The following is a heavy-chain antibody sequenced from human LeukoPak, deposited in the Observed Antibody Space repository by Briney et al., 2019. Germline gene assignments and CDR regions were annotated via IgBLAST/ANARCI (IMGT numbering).Heavy chain of an antibody. CDR3: ARDSINDFWSGYYSYYFDY. J-gene: IGHJ4*02. CDR1: GYTFTSYY. D-gene: IGHD3-3*01. CDR2: INPSGGST. V-gene: IGHV1-46*01. Sequence: ASVKVSCKASGYTFTSYYMHWVRQAPGQGPEWMGIINPSGGSTSYAQKFQGRVTMTRDTSTSTVYMELSSLRSEDTAVYYCARDSINDFWSGYYSYYFDYWGQGTLVTFSS.